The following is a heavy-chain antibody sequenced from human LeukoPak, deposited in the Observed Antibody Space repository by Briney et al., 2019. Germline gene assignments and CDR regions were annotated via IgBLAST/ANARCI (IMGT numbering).Heavy chain of an antibody. CDR1: GGSFSDYF. D-gene: IGHD2-21*02. J-gene: IGHJ1*01. Sequence: SSETLTLTCAGYGGSFSDYFWTWVRQSPGKELEWIAEIYRGNTNYNPSLKSRATTSVDTSKNQFSLRLSSVTAADTAVYYCARGDADCWECFHHWGQGTLVTVSS. CDR2: IYRGNT. V-gene: IGHV4-34*01. CDR3: ARGDADCWECFHH.